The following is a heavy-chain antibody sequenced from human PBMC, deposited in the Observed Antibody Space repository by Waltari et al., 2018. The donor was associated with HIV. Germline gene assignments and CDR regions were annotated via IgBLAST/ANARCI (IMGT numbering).Heavy chain of an antibody. CDR3: ARDRQGTVTKDFDY. Sequence: EVQLVESGGGLVKPGGSLRLSCAASGFTFSSYSMNGVRQAPGKGLEWVSSISSSSTFIYYADSVKGRFTISRDNAKNSLYLQMSSLRAEDTAVYYCARDRQGTVTKDFDYGGQGTLVTVSS. CDR2: ISSSSTFI. D-gene: IGHD4-17*01. V-gene: IGHV3-21*01. J-gene: IGHJ4*02. CDR1: GFTFSSYS.